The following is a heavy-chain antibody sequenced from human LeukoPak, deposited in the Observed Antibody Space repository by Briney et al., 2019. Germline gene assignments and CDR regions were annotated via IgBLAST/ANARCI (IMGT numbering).Heavy chain of an antibody. Sequence: GASVKVSCKASGYTSTSYDINWVRQATGQGLEWMGWMNPNSGNTGYAQKFQGRVTMTRNTSISTAYMELSSLRSEDTAVYYCARGGGSSWSLYYYYYGMDVWGQGTTVTVSS. CDR3: ARGGGSSWSLYYYYYGMDV. CDR1: GYTSTSYD. V-gene: IGHV1-8*01. D-gene: IGHD6-13*01. CDR2: MNPNSGNT. J-gene: IGHJ6*02.